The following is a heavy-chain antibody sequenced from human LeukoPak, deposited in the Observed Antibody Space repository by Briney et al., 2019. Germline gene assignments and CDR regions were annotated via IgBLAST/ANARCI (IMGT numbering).Heavy chain of an antibody. Sequence: QAGGSLRLSCAASGFSFSTYGMHWVRQAPGKGLEWVTFIQYDGSNKYYADSVKGRFTISRDNAKNTLYLQMSSLRAEDTAVYYCVRAGQSSSWFLYWYFDLWGRGTLVTVFS. D-gene: IGHD6-13*01. CDR2: IQYDGSNK. V-gene: IGHV3-30*12. CDR3: VRAGQSSSWFLYWYFDL. J-gene: IGHJ2*01. CDR1: GFSFSTYG.